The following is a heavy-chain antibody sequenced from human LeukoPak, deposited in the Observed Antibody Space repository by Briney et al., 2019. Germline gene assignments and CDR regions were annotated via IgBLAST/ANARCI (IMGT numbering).Heavy chain of an antibody. D-gene: IGHD1-7*01. Sequence: GASVKVSCKASGGTFSSYAISWVRQAPGQGLEWMGGIIPIFGTANYAQKFQGRVTTTTDESTSTAYMELSSLRSEDTAVYYCARDLREYNWNYAGSYYYYYMDVWGKGTTVTVSS. V-gene: IGHV1-69*05. CDR3: ARDLREYNWNYAGSYYYYYMDV. J-gene: IGHJ6*03. CDR1: GGTFSSYA. CDR2: IIPIFGTA.